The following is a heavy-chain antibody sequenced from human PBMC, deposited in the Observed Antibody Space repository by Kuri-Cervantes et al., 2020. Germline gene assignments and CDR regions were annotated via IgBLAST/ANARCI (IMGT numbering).Heavy chain of an antibody. CDR3: AKEYSRGYTYGHDAFDM. J-gene: IGHJ3*02. CDR1: GFTFDDFA. CDR2: ISWNSGNI. D-gene: IGHD5-18*01. Sequence: SLKISCAASGFTFDDFAMHWVRQPPGKGLEWVSGISWNSGNIVYADSVKGRFTISRDNAKNSLYLQMNSLTTEDTALYYCAKEYSRGYTYGHDAFDMWGQGTRVTVSS. V-gene: IGHV3-9*01.